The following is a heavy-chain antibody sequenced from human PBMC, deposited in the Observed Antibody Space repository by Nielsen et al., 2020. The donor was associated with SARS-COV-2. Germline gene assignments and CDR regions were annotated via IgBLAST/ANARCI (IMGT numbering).Heavy chain of an antibody. V-gene: IGHV4-39*01. Sequence: GSLRLSCAASGFTFSSYSMNWVRQPPGKGLGWIGSIYYSGSTYYNPSLKSRVNISVDTSKNQFSLKLSSVTAADTAVYYCSRQDIVLMVYETRFDPWGQGTLVTVSS. CDR3: SRQDIVLMVYETRFDP. CDR2: IYYSGST. J-gene: IGHJ5*02. D-gene: IGHD2-8*01. CDR1: GFTFSSYSMN.